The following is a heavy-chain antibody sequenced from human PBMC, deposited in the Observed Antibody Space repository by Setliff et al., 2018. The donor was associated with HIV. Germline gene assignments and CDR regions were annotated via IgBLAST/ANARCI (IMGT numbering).Heavy chain of an antibody. CDR2: INPTGDIA. V-gene: IGHV1-46*01. Sequence: ASVKVSCKASGYTFSSNYMHWVRQAPGQGLEWMGLINPTGDIAFYPQQFQARVTMTRDASASTVDLELRSLWSEDTAVYFCASKGGSENYPDSDAFDIWGQGTLVTVSS. J-gene: IGHJ3*02. CDR3: ASKGGSENYPDSDAFDI. CDR1: GYTFSSNY. D-gene: IGHD3-10*01.